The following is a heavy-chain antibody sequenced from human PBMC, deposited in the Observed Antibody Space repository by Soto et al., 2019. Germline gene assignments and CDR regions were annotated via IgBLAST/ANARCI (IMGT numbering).Heavy chain of an antibody. CDR2: INHSGST. J-gene: IGHJ5*02. V-gene: IGHV4-34*01. CDR3: ARDRATMVRGVIPRWFDP. Sequence: QVQLQQWGAGLLKPSETLSLTCAVYGGSFSGYYWSWIRQPPGKGLEWIGEINHSGSTNYNPSLKRRVTISVDASKNRFSLKLSSVTAADTAVYYCARDRATMVRGVIPRWFDPWGQGTLVTVSS. CDR1: GGSFSGYY. D-gene: IGHD3-10*01.